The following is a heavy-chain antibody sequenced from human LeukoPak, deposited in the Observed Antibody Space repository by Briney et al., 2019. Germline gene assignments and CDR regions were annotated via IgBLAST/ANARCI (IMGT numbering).Heavy chain of an antibody. CDR2: LYTSGST. CDR1: GGSISIYY. V-gene: IGHV4-4*07. Sequence: SETLSLTCTVSGGSISIYYWSWIRQPAGKGLEWIGRLYTSGSTNYNPSLRSRVTMSVDRSKNQFSLKLSSVTAADTAVYYCARTDDVGAFDIWGQGTMVTVSS. D-gene: IGHD1-1*01. CDR3: ARTDDVGAFDI. J-gene: IGHJ3*02.